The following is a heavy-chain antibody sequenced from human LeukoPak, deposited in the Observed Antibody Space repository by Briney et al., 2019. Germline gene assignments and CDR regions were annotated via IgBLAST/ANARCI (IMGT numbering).Heavy chain of an antibody. CDR1: GYTFTSYY. D-gene: IGHD3-22*01. CDR2: INPSGGST. J-gene: IGHJ4*02. V-gene: IGHV1-46*01. CDR3: AREANYYDSSGYYRYFDY. Sequence: ASVKVSCKASGYTFTSYYMHWVRQAPGQGLEWVGIINPSGGSTSYAQKFQGRVTMTRDTSTSTVYMELSSLRSEDTAVYYCAREANYYDSSGYYRYFDYWGQGTLVTVSS.